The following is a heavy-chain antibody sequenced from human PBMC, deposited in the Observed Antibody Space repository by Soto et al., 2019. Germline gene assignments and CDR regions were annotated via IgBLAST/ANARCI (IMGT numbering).Heavy chain of an antibody. CDR1: GYTFTGYD. D-gene: IGHD5-12*01. CDR3: ARTDIVVKPTYGMDV. V-gene: IGHV1-2*04. CDR2: INPNSGGT. J-gene: IGHJ6*02. Sequence: ASVKVSCKASGYTFTGYDMHWVRQAPGQGLEWMGWINPNSGGTNYAQKFQGWVTMTRDTSISTAYMELSRLRSDDTAVYYCARTDIVVKPTYGMDVWGQGTTVTVSS.